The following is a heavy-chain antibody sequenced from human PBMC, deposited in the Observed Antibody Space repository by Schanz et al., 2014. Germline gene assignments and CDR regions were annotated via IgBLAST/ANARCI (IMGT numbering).Heavy chain of an antibody. CDR1: GYSFTPFP. Sequence: QVQLVQSWAEVKGPGASVKVSCKASGYSFTPFPIHWVRQAPGQRLEWMGWINAGTGNTEYSQKFQGRVTITRDTLASTAYMEVSSLRSEDTAVYFCAKDLHSNSGNYYSYYFDSWGPGALVTVSS. CDR2: INAGTGNT. J-gene: IGHJ4*02. CDR3: AKDLHSNSGNYYSYYFDS. D-gene: IGHD3-10*01. V-gene: IGHV1-3*01.